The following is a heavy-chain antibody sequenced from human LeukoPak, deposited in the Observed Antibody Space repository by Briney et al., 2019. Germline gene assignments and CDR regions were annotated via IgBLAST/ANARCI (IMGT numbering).Heavy chain of an antibody. Sequence: GGSLRLSCAASAFSLNAYNMSWVRQAPGKGLEWVSTISGSGIVTYYADSVKGRFTISRDNSKNSLYLQMNSLRAEDTAVYYCARDNTGYGSGSAIDYWGQGTLVTVSS. J-gene: IGHJ4*02. D-gene: IGHD3-10*01. CDR2: ISGSGIVT. CDR3: ARDNTGYGSGSAIDY. CDR1: AFSLNAYN. V-gene: IGHV3-23*01.